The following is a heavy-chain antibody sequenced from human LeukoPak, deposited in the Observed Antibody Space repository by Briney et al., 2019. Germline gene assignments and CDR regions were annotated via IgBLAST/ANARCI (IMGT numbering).Heavy chain of an antibody. CDR2: IYHSGST. Sequence: SETLSLTCAVSGYSISSGYYWGWIRQPPGKGLEWIGSIYHSGSTYYNPSLKSRVTISVDTSKNQFSLKLSSVTAADTAVYYCARHFPMIVVVITGGWFDPWGQGTLVTVSS. CDR3: ARHFPMIVVVITGGWFDP. D-gene: IGHD3-22*01. J-gene: IGHJ5*02. CDR1: GYSISSGYY. V-gene: IGHV4-38-2*01.